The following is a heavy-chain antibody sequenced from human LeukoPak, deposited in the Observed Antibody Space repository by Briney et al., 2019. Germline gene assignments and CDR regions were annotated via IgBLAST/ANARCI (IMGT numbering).Heavy chain of an antibody. J-gene: IGHJ4*02. CDR1: GFTFSNYW. D-gene: IGHD5-18*01. CDR3: ARALGYSYGYGIY. CDR2: INSDESTI. Sequence: GGSLRLSCATSGFTFSNYWMHWVRHAPGKGLQWVLRINSDESTINYADSVKGRFTVSRDNAKNTMYLQMNSLRAEDSAVYYCARALGYSYGYGIYWGQGTLVTVSS. V-gene: IGHV3-74*01.